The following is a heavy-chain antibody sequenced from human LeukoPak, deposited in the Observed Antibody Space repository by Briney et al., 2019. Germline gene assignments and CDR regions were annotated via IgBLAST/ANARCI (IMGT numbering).Heavy chain of an antibody. V-gene: IGHV1-69*13. CDR2: IIPIFGTA. Sequence: SVKVSCKASGGTFSSYAISWVRQAPGQGLEWMGGIIPIFGTANYAQKFQGRVTITADESTSSAYMELSSLRSEDTAVYYCASPFGEAFYYYYYGMDVWGQGTTVTVSS. D-gene: IGHD3-10*01. J-gene: IGHJ6*02. CDR3: ASPFGEAFYYYYYGMDV. CDR1: GGTFSSYA.